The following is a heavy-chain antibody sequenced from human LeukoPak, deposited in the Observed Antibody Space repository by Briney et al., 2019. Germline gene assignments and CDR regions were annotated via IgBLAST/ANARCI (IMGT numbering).Heavy chain of an antibody. J-gene: IGHJ4*02. V-gene: IGHV4-59*01. CDR2: IYYTGST. CDR3: ARDDCSGGSCYGFDY. CDR1: GDSISSDY. Sequence: SETLSLTCAVSGDSISSDYWSWVRQPPGKGLEWIGYIYYTGSTNYNPSLKSRVAISVDTSKNQFSLKLSSVTAADTAVYYCARDDCSGGSCYGFDYWGQGTLVTVSS. D-gene: IGHD2-15*01.